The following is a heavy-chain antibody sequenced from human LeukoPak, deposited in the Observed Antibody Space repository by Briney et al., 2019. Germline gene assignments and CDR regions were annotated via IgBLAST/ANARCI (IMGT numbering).Heavy chain of an antibody. D-gene: IGHD5-24*01. J-gene: IGHJ3*02. CDR2: FDPEDGET. Sequence: EASVNVSCKVSGYTLTELSMHWVRQAPGKGLEWMGGFDPEDGETIYAQKFQGRVTMTEDTSTDTAYMELSSLRSEDTAVYYCATDPWQNAFDIWGQGTMVTVSS. CDR1: GYTLTELS. V-gene: IGHV1-24*01. CDR3: ATDPWQNAFDI.